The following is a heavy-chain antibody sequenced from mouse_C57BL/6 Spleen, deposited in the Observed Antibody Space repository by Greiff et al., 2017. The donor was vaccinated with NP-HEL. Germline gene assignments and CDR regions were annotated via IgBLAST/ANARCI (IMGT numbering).Heavy chain of an antibody. Sequence: VQLQQSGGDLVKPGGSLKLSCAASGFTFSSYGMSWVRQTPDKRLEWVATISSGGSYTYYPDSVKGRFTISRDNAKNTLYLQMSSLKSEDTAMYYCARLGGSPFDYWGQGTTLTVSS. CDR1: GFTFSSYG. V-gene: IGHV5-6*01. CDR3: ARLGGSPFDY. CDR2: ISSGGSYT. D-gene: IGHD1-1*01. J-gene: IGHJ2*01.